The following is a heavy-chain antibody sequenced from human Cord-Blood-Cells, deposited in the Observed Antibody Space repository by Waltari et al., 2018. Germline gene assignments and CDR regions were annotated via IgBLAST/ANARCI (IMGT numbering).Heavy chain of an antibody. J-gene: IGHJ4*02. CDR3: AKSNTAMVDY. V-gene: IGHV3-23*01. CDR2: ISGSGGST. D-gene: IGHD5-18*01. Sequence: SSYAMSWVRQAPGKGLEWVSAISGSGGSTYYADSVKGRFTISRDNSKNTLYLQMNSLRAEDTAVYYCAKSNTAMVDYWGQGTLVTVSS. CDR1: SSYA.